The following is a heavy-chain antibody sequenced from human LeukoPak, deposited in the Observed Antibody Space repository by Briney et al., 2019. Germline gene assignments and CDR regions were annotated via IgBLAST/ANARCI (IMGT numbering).Heavy chain of an antibody. D-gene: IGHD3-3*01. CDR2: ISSSSSYI. Sequence: GGTLRLSCAASGFTFSSYSMNWVRQAPGKGLEWVSSISSSSSYIYYADSVKGRFTISRDNAKNSLYLQMNSLRAEDTAVYYCARSITIFGVVIGGDAFDIWGQGTMVTVSS. V-gene: IGHV3-21*01. J-gene: IGHJ3*02. CDR1: GFTFSSYS. CDR3: ARSITIFGVVIGGDAFDI.